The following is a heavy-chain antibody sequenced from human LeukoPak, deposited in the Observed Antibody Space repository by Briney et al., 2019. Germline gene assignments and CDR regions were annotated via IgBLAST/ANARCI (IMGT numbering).Heavy chain of an antibody. CDR2: ISGSGVTL. CDR3: ARGEKMADY. V-gene: IGHV3-11*01. J-gene: IGHJ4*02. CDR1: EFSFSDSY. D-gene: IGHD5-24*01. Sequence: GGSLRLSCAASEFSFSDSYMSWIRHVPGEGLEWVSYISGSGVTLYYADSVKGRFIISRDNAKNSVYLQMHGLGAADTALYFCARGEKMADYWGQGTLVTVSS.